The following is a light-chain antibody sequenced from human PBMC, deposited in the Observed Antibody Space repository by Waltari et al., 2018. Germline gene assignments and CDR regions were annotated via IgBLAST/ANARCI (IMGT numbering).Light chain of an antibody. V-gene: IGLV2-14*03. CDR1: SSDVGGYNY. J-gene: IGLJ2*01. CDR3: SSYAGYSAVV. CDR2: DVS. Sequence: QSALTQPASVSGSPGQSITIPCTGTSSDVGGYNYVSWYQHHPGKAPKLIIYDVSRWPSGGSNRFSGSKSGNTASLTISGLQAEDDADYYCSSYAGYSAVVFGGGTKVTVL.